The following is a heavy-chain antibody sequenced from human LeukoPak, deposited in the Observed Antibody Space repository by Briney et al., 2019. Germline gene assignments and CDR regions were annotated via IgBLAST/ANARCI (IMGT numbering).Heavy chain of an antibody. V-gene: IGHV3-23*01. J-gene: IGHJ4*02. Sequence: PGGSLRLSCAASGFTFSSYGMSWVRQAPGKGLEWVSAISGSGGSTYYADSVKGRFTISRDNAKNSLYLQMNSLRAEDTAVYYCAKDKQQLVRSFDYWGQGTLVTVSS. D-gene: IGHD6-13*01. CDR1: GFTFSSYG. CDR2: ISGSGGST. CDR3: AKDKQQLVRSFDY.